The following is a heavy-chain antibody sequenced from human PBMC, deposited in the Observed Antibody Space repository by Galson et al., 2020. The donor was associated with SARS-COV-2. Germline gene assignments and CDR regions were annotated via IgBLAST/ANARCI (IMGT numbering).Heavy chain of an antibody. CDR3: ARLHYGEYAPEAFDI. CDR2: ISHSGGT. D-gene: IGHD4-17*01. V-gene: IGHV4-30-2*01. J-gene: IGHJ3*02. CDR1: GTSISSGSYS. Sequence: SETLSLTCAVSGTSISSGSYSWNWIRQPPGKGLEWIGYISHSGGTYYNPSLKSRVTISGDRSKNQFSLRLSSVTAADTAVYYCARLHYGEYAPEAFDIWGPGTRLTV.